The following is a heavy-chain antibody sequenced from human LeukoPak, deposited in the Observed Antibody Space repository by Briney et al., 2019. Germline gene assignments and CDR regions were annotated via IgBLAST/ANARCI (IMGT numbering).Heavy chain of an antibody. J-gene: IGHJ4*02. V-gene: IGHV3-11*04. CDR2: ISSSGSTI. CDR3: AKDDVGYCSSTSCRAYFDY. CDR1: GFTFSDYY. Sequence: GGSLRLSCAASGFTFSDYYMSWIRQAPGKGLEWVSYISSSGSTIYYADSVKGRFTISRDNAKNTLYLQMNSLRAEDTAVYYCAKDDVGYCSSTSCRAYFDYWGQGTQVTVSS. D-gene: IGHD2-2*01.